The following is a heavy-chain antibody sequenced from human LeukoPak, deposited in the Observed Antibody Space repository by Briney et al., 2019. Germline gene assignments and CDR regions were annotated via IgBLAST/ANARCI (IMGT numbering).Heavy chain of an antibody. CDR2: IIPILGIA. J-gene: IGHJ4*02. Sequence: GASVKVSCKASGGTFSSYAISWVRQAPGQGLEWMGRIIPILGIANYAQKFQGRVTITADKSTSTAYMELSSLRYEDTAVYYCARGADRGYCSSTSCYAHDYWGQGTLVTVSS. CDR3: ARGADRGYCSSTSCYAHDY. D-gene: IGHD2-2*03. V-gene: IGHV1-69*04. CDR1: GGTFSSYA.